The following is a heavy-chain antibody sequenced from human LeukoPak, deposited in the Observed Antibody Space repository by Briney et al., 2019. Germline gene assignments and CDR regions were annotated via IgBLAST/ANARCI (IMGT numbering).Heavy chain of an antibody. V-gene: IGHV1-18*01. J-gene: IGHJ4*02. CDR2: ISAYNGNT. Sequence: GASLKVSCKASGYTFTSYGISWVRQAPGQGLEWMGWISAYNGNTNYAQKLQGRVTMTTDTSTSTAYMELRSLRSDDTAVYYCARDRTSSWYSPTPPFDYWGQGTLVTVSS. CDR1: GYTFTSYG. CDR3: ARDRTSSWYSPTPPFDY. D-gene: IGHD6-13*01.